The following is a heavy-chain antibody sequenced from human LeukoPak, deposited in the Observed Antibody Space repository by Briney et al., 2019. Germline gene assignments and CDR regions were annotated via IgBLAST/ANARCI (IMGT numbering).Heavy chain of an antibody. CDR3: ARHISSGSYSHYYYYGMDV. J-gene: IGHJ6*04. CDR1: GYSFTSYW. V-gene: IGHV5-51*01. D-gene: IGHD3-10*01. CDR2: IYPGDSDT. Sequence: GESLKISCKGSGYSFTSYWIGWVRQMPGKGLGWMGIIYPGDSDTRYSPSFQGQVTISADKSISTAYLQWSSLKASDTAMYYCARHISSGSYSHYYYYGMDVWGKGTTVTVSS.